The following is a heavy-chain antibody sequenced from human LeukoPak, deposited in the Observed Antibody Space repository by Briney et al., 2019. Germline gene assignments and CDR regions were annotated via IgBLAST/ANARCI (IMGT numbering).Heavy chain of an antibody. D-gene: IGHD3-22*01. CDR1: GGTFSSYA. Sequence: ASVKVSCKASGGTFSSYAISWVRQAPGQGLEWMGGIIPIFGTANYAQKFQGRVTITTDESTSTAYMELSSLRSEDTAVYYCARGGHYSDSRDYYSPGDYWGQGTLVTVSS. V-gene: IGHV1-69*05. J-gene: IGHJ4*02. CDR3: ARGGHYSDSRDYYSPGDY. CDR2: IIPIFGTA.